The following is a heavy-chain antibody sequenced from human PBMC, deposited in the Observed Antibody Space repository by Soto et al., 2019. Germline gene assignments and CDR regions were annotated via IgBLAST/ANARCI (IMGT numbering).Heavy chain of an antibody. CDR1: DNTFTHYG. D-gene: IGHD2-8*02. CDR2: XXXYXGXT. J-gene: IGHJ6*02. Sequence: ASVKVSCKSSDNTFTHYGINGVRQAPGQGLEXMGWXXXYXGXTXYXXXXQDRVTMTADTSTRTAFMEVRSLTSDDTGVYFCAATGGNYFGLDVWGQGTTVTVSS. V-gene: IGHV1-18*01. CDR3: AATGGNYFGLDV.